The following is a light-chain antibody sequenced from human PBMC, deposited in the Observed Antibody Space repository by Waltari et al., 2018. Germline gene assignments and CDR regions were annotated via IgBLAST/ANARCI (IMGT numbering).Light chain of an antibody. Sequence: QSALTQPPSASGSPGQSVTIPCTGTHSDVGAYNSVSWYQQHPGKAPNLVIYEVPKRPSGVPDRFSGSKSGNTASLTVSGLQAEDEAGYYCSSYGGVNNFVVFGGGTKLTVL. CDR2: EVP. J-gene: IGLJ2*01. CDR3: SSYGGVNNFVV. CDR1: HSDVGAYNS. V-gene: IGLV2-8*01.